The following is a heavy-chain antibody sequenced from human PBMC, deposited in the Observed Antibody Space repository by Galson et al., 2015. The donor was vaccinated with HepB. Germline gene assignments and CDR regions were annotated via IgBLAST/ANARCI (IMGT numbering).Heavy chain of an antibody. J-gene: IGHJ5*02. D-gene: IGHD5-12*01. V-gene: IGHV1-46*01. CDR2: INPSGGSA. CDR3: TRGARGGYDWGGLDP. CDR1: GYTFSSYY. Sequence: SVKVSCKASGYTFSSYYMHWVRQAPGQGLEWMGIINPSGGSASYAQNFQGRVIMTGDTSTSTVYMELSSLRFEDTAMYYCTRGARGGYDWGGLDPWGQGTLVTVSS.